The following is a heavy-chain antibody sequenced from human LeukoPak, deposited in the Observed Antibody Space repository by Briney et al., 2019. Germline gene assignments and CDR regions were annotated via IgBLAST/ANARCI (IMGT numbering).Heavy chain of an antibody. D-gene: IGHD1-26*01. Sequence: VASVKVSCKASGYTFTSYDINWVRQATGQGLEWMGWMNPNSGNTGYAQKFQGRVTMTRNTSISTAYMELSSLRSEDTAVYYCARAKRELPSYYYYMDVWGKGTTVTVSS. CDR3: ARAKRELPSYYYYMDV. J-gene: IGHJ6*03. CDR2: MNPNSGNT. V-gene: IGHV1-8*01. CDR1: GYTFTSYD.